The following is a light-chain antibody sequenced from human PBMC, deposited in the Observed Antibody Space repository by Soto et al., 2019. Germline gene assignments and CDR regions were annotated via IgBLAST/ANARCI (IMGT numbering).Light chain of an antibody. Sequence: QSVLTQPPSVSGSPGQSLTISCSGTSSDIGLYNRVSWYQQSPGTAPKLMIYDVSNRPSGVPDRFSVSRSGNTASLTISGLQPEDEADYYCCSYTNDNTYVFGTGTKVNVL. CDR2: DVS. CDR3: CSYTNDNTYV. J-gene: IGLJ1*01. V-gene: IGLV2-18*02. CDR1: SSDIGLYNR.